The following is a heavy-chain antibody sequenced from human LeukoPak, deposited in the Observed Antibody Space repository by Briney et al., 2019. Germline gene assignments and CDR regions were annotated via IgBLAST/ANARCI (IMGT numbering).Heavy chain of an antibody. Sequence: SETLSLTCTVSGYSISSGYYWGWIRQPPGKGLEWIGYIYYSGSTYYNPSLKSRITISVDTSKNQFSLKLSSVTAADTAVYYCARAVAAAGSPYFDYWGQGTLVTVSS. V-gene: IGHV4-38-2*02. J-gene: IGHJ4*02. CDR2: IYYSGST. CDR1: GYSISSGYY. CDR3: ARAVAAAGSPYFDY. D-gene: IGHD6-13*01.